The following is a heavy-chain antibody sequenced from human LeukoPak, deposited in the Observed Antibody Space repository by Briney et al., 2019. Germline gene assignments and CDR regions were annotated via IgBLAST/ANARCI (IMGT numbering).Heavy chain of an antibody. D-gene: IGHD6-19*01. V-gene: IGHV3-33*01. J-gene: IGHJ3*02. Sequence: GGSLRLSCAASGFTFSSYDIHWVRQAPGKGLEWVAVIWYDGSNKYYAYSLKGRITMSRDNSKNTLYLQMKRLRAEDTAVYCCARGLHRSGWSTAFDIWGQGTMVTVSP. CDR2: IWYDGSNK. CDR1: GFTFSSYD. CDR3: ARGLHRSGWSTAFDI.